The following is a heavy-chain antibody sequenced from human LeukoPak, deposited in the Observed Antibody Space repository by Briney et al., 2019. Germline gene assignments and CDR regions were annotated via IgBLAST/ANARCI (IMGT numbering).Heavy chain of an antibody. CDR3: ARDYSSSCWN. J-gene: IGHJ4*02. D-gene: IGHD6-13*01. Sequence: PGGSLRLSCAASGFSLSNHEMNWVRQAPGKGLEWVSYISSSSSYISYADSLKGRFTISRDNAKNSLYLQMNSLRAEDTAVYYCARDYSSSCWNWGQGTLVTVSS. CDR1: GFSLSNHE. CDR2: ISSSSSYI. V-gene: IGHV3-21*05.